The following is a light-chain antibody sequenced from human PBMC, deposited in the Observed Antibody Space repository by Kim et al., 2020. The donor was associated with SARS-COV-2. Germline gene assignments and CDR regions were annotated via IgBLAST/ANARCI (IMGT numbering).Light chain of an antibody. CDR3: QQYHSYPLT. Sequence: ASMGDSVIITCRASQGITSWLAWYQQKPEEAPKSLIYAASSLQSAVPSRFSGSGSGTDFTLTISSLQPEDFATYYCQQYHSYPLTFGGGTKVDIK. CDR1: QGITSW. CDR2: AAS. V-gene: IGKV1D-16*01. J-gene: IGKJ4*01.